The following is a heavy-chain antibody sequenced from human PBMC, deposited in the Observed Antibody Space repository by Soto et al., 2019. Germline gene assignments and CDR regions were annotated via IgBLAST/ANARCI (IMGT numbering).Heavy chain of an antibody. CDR2: IDPSGGAT. Sequence: ASVKVSCKASGYTFTSYFMHWVRQAPGQGLGWMGNIDPSGGATTYAQKFQGRITIIRDTSTSTVYMELSSLRSEDTAIYYCAREMASTYYFDYWGQGALVTVSS. V-gene: IGHV1-46*03. CDR1: GYTFTSYF. J-gene: IGHJ4*02. D-gene: IGHD5-12*01. CDR3: AREMASTYYFDY.